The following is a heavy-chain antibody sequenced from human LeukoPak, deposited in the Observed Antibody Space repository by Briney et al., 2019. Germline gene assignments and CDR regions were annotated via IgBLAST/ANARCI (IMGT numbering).Heavy chain of an antibody. J-gene: IGHJ4*02. CDR2: INHSGST. V-gene: IGHV4-34*01. CDR3: ARGDRDGYNR. D-gene: IGHD5-24*01. Sequence: SETLSLTCAVYGGSFSGYYWSWIRQPPGKGLEWIGEINHSGSTNYNPSLKSRVTISVDTSKNQFSLKLSSVTAADTAVYYCARGDRDGYNRWGQGTLVTVSS. CDR1: GGSFSGYY.